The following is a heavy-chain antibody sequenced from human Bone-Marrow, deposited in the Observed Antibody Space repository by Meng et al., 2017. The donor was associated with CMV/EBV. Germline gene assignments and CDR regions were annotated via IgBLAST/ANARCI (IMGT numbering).Heavy chain of an antibody. CDR2: IYYSGST. Sequence: SETLSLTCTVSGGSISSSSYYWGWIRQPPGKGLEWIGSIYYSGSTYYNPSLKSRVIISVDTSKNQFSLKLSSVTAADTAVYYCARGGYQLLFPLYFYYWVQGTLVPVSS. CDR3: ARGGYQLLFPLYFYY. J-gene: IGHJ4*02. D-gene: IGHD2-2*01. V-gene: IGHV4-39*01. CDR1: GGSISSSSYY.